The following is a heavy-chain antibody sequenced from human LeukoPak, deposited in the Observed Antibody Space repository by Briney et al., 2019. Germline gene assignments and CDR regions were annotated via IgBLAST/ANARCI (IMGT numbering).Heavy chain of an antibody. CDR3: AKDLEAAGSYPEYFQH. V-gene: IGHV3-23*01. CDR1: GFTFSSYA. D-gene: IGHD6-13*01. Sequence: GVSLRLSCAASGFTFSSYAMSWVRQAPGKGLEWVSAISGSGGSTYYADSVKGRFTISRDNSKNTLYLQMNSLRAEDTAVYYCAKDLEAAGSYPEYFQHWGQGTLVTVSS. CDR2: ISGSGGST. J-gene: IGHJ1*01.